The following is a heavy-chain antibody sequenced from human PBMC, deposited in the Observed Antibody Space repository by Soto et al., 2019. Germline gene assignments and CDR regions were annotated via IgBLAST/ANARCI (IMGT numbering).Heavy chain of an antibody. CDR1: GYTFTDYY. CDR2: INPNSGDT. CDR3: ARDSLPDYYYYGMDV. V-gene: IGHV1-2*04. Sequence: QVQLVQSGAEVKKPGASVKVSCKASGYTFTDYYMHWVRQAPGQGPEWMGWINPNSGDTNSAQKFQGWVTMTRDTANTTANMELRRLRSDDTAVYYCARDSLPDYYYYGMDVWGQGTTVTVSS. J-gene: IGHJ6*02. D-gene: IGHD2-2*01.